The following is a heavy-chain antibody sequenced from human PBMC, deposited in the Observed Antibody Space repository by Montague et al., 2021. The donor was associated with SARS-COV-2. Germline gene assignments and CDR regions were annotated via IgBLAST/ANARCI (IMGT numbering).Heavy chain of an antibody. CDR2: IYYSGST. D-gene: IGHD3-22*01. V-gene: IGHV4-59*01. J-gene: IGHJ6*02. CDR3: ARGGGYYNYGLDV. Sequence: SETLSLTCTVSGDSISNYYWSWIRQPPGRGLEWIGYIYYSGSTDYGPSLKSRVTISLDTSKNQFSLKVTSVTAADTAVYYCARGGGYYNYGLDVWGPGTTVTVSS. CDR1: GDSISNYY.